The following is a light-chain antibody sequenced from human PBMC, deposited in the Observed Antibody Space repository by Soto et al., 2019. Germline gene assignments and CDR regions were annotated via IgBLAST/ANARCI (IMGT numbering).Light chain of an antibody. J-gene: IGKJ5*01. CDR2: DSS. CDR3: QQYNNWHPIT. V-gene: IGKV3-15*01. CDR1: RSVRSN. Sequence: EIVITQSPATLSVSPGEIVTLACRASRSVRSNFAWYQQKPGQAPRLVIYDSSTRATGIPASFSGSGSGTEFTLTISSLQYEDFAVYYCQQYNNWHPITFGQGTRLEIK.